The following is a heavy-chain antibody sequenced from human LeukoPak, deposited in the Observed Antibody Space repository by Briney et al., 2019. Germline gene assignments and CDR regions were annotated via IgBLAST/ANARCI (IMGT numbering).Heavy chain of an antibody. D-gene: IGHD1-26*01. V-gene: IGHV4-34*01. CDR1: DGTFPAYY. CDR2: SNHRGSA. CDR3: VRGNSGSYWGDSYYYMDV. Sequence: SETLSLTCAVHDGTFPAYYWSWVGKSPGKGLQWIGESNHRGSAHYSPSLKSRVTISIDTSRSQVSLTLSSVTAADTAVYFCVRGNSGSYWGDSYYYMDVWGKGTTVTVSS. J-gene: IGHJ6*03.